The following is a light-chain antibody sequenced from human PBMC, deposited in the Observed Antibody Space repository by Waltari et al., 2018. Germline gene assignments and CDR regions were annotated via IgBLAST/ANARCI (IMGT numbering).Light chain of an antibody. V-gene: IGKV3-11*01. Sequence: EIVLTQSPATLSLSPGERATLSCRASQSVSSYLAWYHQKPGKAPRLLIYDASNRATGIPARFSGSGSGTDFTLTISSLEPEDFAVYYCQQRSNWLTFGGGTKVEIK. CDR3: QQRSNWLT. CDR1: QSVSSY. J-gene: IGKJ4*01. CDR2: DAS.